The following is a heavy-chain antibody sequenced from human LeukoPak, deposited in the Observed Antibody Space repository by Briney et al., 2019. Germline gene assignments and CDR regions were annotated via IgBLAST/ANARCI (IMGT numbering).Heavy chain of an antibody. CDR2: ISSSSSTI. CDR3: AREGVVVNWDDAFDI. CDR1: GFTFSSYS. V-gene: IGHV3-48*04. J-gene: IGHJ3*02. Sequence: GGSLRLSCAASGFTFSSYSMNWVRQAPGKGLEWVSYISSSSSTIYYADSVKGRFTISRDNAKNSLYLQMNSLRAEDTAVYYCAREGVVVNWDDAFDIWGQGTMVTVSS. D-gene: IGHD3-22*01.